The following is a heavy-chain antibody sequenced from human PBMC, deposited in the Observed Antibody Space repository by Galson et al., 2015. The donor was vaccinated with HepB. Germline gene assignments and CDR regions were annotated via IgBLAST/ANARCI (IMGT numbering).Heavy chain of an antibody. J-gene: IGHJ4*02. D-gene: IGHD1-26*01. Sequence: SLRLSCAASGFSCSGSWMSWVRQAPGKGLEWVANIKSDGSEKYYVDSVKGRFTISRDNAKKSMDLQMNSLRVEDTAVYYCARGRGWDDCWGQGTLVTVSS. CDR1: GFSCSGSW. V-gene: IGHV3-7*03. CDR2: IKSDGSEK. CDR3: ARGRGWDDC.